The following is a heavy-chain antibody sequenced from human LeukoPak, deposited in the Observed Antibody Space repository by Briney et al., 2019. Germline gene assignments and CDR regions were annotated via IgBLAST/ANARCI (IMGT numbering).Heavy chain of an antibody. Sequence: TLSLTCTVSGGSISSGSYYWSWIRQPAGKGLEWIGRIYTSGSTNYNPSLKSRVTISVDTSKNQFSLKLSSVTAADTAVYYCARVTRYPNTFDYWGQGTLVTVSS. CDR2: IYTSGST. CDR3: ARVTRYPNTFDY. CDR1: GGSISSGSYY. J-gene: IGHJ4*02. V-gene: IGHV4-61*02. D-gene: IGHD1-26*01.